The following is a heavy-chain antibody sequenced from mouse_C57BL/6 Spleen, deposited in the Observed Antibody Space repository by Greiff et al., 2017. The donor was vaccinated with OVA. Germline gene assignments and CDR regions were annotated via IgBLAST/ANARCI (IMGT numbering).Heavy chain of an antibody. D-gene: IGHD2-3*01. CDR3: ARHGYYGWFAY. J-gene: IGHJ3*01. Sequence: EVMLVESGGGLVKPGGSLKLSCAASGFTFSDYGMHWVRQAPEKGLEWVAYISSGSSTIYYADTVKGRFTISRDNAKNTLFLQMTSLRSEDTAMYYCARHGYYGWFAYWGQGTLVTVSA. V-gene: IGHV5-17*01. CDR2: ISSGSSTI. CDR1: GFTFSDYG.